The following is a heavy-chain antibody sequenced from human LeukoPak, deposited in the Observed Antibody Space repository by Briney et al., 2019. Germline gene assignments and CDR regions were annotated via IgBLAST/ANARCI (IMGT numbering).Heavy chain of an antibody. V-gene: IGHV4-34*01. CDR2: INHSGST. J-gene: IGHJ4*02. D-gene: IGHD3-22*01. CDR3: ASGRVYYDY. CDR1: GGSFSGYY. Sequence: PSETLSLTCAVYGGSFSGYYWSWIRKPPGKGLEWIGEINHSGSTNYNPSLKSRVTISVDTSKNQFSLKLSSVTAADTAVYYCASGRVYYDYWGQGTLVTVSS.